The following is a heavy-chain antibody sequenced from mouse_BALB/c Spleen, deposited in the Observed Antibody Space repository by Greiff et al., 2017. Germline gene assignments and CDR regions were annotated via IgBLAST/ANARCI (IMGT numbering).Heavy chain of an antibody. V-gene: IGHV1-80*01. CDR3: ARDGYDGEAMDY. CDR1: VYAFSSYW. CDR2: IYPGDGDT. J-gene: IGHJ4*01. D-gene: IGHD2-2*01. Sequence: VKLQASGAELVRPGSSVKISCKAFVYAFSSYWMNWVKQRPGQGLEWIGQIYPGDGDTNYNGKFKGKATLTADKSSSTAYMQLSSLTSEDSAVYFCARDGYDGEAMDYWGQGTSVTVSS.